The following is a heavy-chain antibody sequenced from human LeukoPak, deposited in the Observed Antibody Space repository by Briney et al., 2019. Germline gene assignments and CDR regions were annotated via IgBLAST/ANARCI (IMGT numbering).Heavy chain of an antibody. CDR3: ARLAANYYYYYGMDV. Sequence: SETLSLTCTVSGGSISSYRWSWVRQPPGKGLEWIGYILTSGSTNYNPSLKSRVTISVDTSKNQFSLKLSSVTAADTAVYYCARLAANYYYYYGMDVWGQGTTVTVSS. V-gene: IGHV4-4*09. D-gene: IGHD2-15*01. J-gene: IGHJ6*02. CDR1: GGSISSYR. CDR2: ILTSGST.